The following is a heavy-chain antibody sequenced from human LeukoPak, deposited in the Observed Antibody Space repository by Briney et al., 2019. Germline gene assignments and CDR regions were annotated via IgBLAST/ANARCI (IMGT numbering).Heavy chain of an antibody. CDR2: ISYDGSNK. D-gene: IGHD1-26*01. Sequence: GGSLRLSCAASGFTFSSYGMHWVRQAPGKGLEWVAVISYDGSNKYYADSVKGRFTISRDNSKNTLYLQMNSLRAEDTAVYYCASVFVVGATLDYWGQGTLVTVSS. CDR1: GFTFSSYG. V-gene: IGHV3-30*03. CDR3: ASVFVVGATLDY. J-gene: IGHJ4*02.